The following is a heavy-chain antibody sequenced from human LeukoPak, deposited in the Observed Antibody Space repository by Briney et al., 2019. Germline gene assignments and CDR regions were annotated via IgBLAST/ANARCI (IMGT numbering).Heavy chain of an antibody. D-gene: IGHD6-13*01. CDR2: ISGSGSST. Sequence: GGSLRLSCAASGFTFRGYAMSWVRQAPGKGLEWVSVISGSGSSTYYADSVKGRFTISRDNSKNTLYLQINSLRAEDTAVYYCATSFGPVIAAAGTGADWGQGTLVTVSS. CDR3: ATSFGPVIAAAGTGAD. J-gene: IGHJ4*02. CDR1: GFTFRGYA. V-gene: IGHV3-23*01.